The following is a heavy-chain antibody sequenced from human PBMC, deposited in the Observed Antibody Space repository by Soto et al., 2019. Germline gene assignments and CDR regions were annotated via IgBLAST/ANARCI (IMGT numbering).Heavy chain of an antibody. CDR2: IIPILGIA. D-gene: IGHD3-10*01. J-gene: IGHJ6*03. CDR1: GGTFSSYT. Sequence: QVQLVQSGAEVKKPGPSVKVSCKASGGTFSSYTISWVRQAPGRGLEWMGRIIPILGIANYSQKFQGRFTITAAKSTSTAYVELSRLRAEDTAVYYCAASRSYGSGSYYANYYYYYIDVWGKGTTVTVSS. CDR3: AASRSYGSGSYYANYYYYYIDV. V-gene: IGHV1-69*02.